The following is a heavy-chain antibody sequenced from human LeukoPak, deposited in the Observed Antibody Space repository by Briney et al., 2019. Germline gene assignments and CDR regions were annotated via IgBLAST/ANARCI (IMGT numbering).Heavy chain of an antibody. D-gene: IGHD2-2*01. CDR2: ISGSGDST. J-gene: IGHJ4*02. V-gene: IGHV3-23*01. CDR3: AKAGPSYCSSTSCYRIYFDY. CDR1: GFTFSSYA. Sequence: GGSLRLSCAASGFTFSSYAMSWVRQAPGKGLEWVSTISGSGDSTYYADSVKGRFTISRDNSKNTLYLQMNSLRAEDTEDTAVYYCAKAGPSYCSSTSCYRIYFDYWGQGTLVTVSS.